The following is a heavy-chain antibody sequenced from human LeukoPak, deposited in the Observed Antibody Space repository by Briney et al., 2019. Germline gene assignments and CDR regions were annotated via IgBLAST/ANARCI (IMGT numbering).Heavy chain of an antibody. CDR1: GITFSNYA. CDR3: AKDRYYYDSSGYYGDY. D-gene: IGHD3-22*01. J-gene: IGHJ4*02. Sequence: GGSLRLSCAASGITFSNYAMSWVRQAPGKGLEWVSSISASGVSTYYADSVKGRFTISRDNSKNTLYLQMNSLRAEDTAVYYCAKDRYYYDSSGYYGDYWGQGTLVTVSS. V-gene: IGHV3-23*01. CDR2: ISASGVST.